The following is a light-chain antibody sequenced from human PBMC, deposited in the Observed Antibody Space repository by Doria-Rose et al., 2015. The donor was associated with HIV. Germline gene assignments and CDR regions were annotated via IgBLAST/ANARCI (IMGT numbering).Light chain of an antibody. CDR1: QSVSANY. CDR3: HQYASSRT. CDR2: GAS. V-gene: IGKV3-20*01. Sequence: EIVMTQSPGTLSLSPGERATLSCRASQSVSANYLAWYQQRPGQSPRLLIYGASSRATDIPDRFSGSGSGTDITLTISRLEPEDFAVYYCHQYASSRTFGQGTKVKIK. J-gene: IGKJ1*01.